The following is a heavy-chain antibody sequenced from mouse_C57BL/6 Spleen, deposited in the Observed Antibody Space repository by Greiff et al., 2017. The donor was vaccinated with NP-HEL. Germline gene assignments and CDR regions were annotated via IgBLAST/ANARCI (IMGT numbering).Heavy chain of an antibody. Sequence: EVKLVESGGGLVKPGGSLKLSCAASGFTFSSYAMSWVRQTPEKRLEWVATISDGGSYTYYPDNVKGRFTISRDNAKNNLYLQMSHLKSEDTAMYYCARGGVRPAFDVWGTGTTVTVSS. CDR3: ARGGVRPAFDV. D-gene: IGHD2-5*01. V-gene: IGHV5-4*03. CDR1: GFTFSSYA. J-gene: IGHJ1*03. CDR2: ISDGGSYT.